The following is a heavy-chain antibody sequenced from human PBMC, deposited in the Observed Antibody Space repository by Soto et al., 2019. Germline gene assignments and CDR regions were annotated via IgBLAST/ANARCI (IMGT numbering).Heavy chain of an antibody. D-gene: IGHD3-3*01. CDR3: ERHVNRPFGVVKYYSGMNV. V-gene: IGHV5-51*01. CDR1: GYTFTDYW. J-gene: IGHJ6*02. CDR2: IYPGDSDT. Sequence: GDSLKISCKGSGYTFTDYWIGWVRQLPGKGLEWMGIIYPGDSDTRYSPSFQGHVTITVDKSTNTAYLQWNTLRASDTAMYYCERHVNRPFGVVKYYSGMNVWGQGTTGTVS.